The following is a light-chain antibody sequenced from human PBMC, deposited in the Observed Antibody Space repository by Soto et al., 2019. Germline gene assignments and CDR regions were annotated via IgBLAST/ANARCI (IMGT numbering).Light chain of an antibody. CDR3: SSFTSSSTLV. J-gene: IGLJ2*01. V-gene: IGLV2-18*02. CDR1: SSDVGSYDR. CDR2: EVS. Sequence: QSALTQPPSVSGSPGQSVTISCTGTSSDVGSYDRVSWYQQPPGTAPKLMISEVSNRPSGVPDRFSGSKSGNTASLTISGLQAEDEADYYCSSFTSSSTLVFVEGTKVTVL.